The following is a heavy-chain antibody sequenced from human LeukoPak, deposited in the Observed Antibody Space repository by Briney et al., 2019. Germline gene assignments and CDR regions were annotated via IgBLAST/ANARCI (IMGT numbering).Heavy chain of an antibody. CDR2: INAGNGNT. Sequence: GASVKASCKASGYTFTNYALHWVRQAPGQRFEWMGWINAGNGNTKYSQKFQGRVTITRDTSANTAYMQLSSLRSEDTAVYYCARGTYYTFWSGSFDSWGQGTLVTVSS. CDR3: ARGTYYTFWSGSFDS. D-gene: IGHD3-3*01. V-gene: IGHV1-3*01. CDR1: GYTFTNYA. J-gene: IGHJ5*01.